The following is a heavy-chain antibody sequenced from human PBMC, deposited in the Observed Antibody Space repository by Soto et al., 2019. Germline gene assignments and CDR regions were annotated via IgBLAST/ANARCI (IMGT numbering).Heavy chain of an antibody. CDR2: IYYSGST. D-gene: IGHD4-4*01. J-gene: IGHJ4*02. CDR3: ARRYSNSGDGFDY. V-gene: IGHV4-31*03. Sequence: SETLSLTCTVSGGSISSGGFYWSWIRQHPGKGPEWIGYIYYSGSTYYNPSLKSRVTISVDTSENQFSLKLSSVTAADTAVYYCARRYSNSGDGFDYWGQGTLVTVSS. CDR1: GGSISSGGFY.